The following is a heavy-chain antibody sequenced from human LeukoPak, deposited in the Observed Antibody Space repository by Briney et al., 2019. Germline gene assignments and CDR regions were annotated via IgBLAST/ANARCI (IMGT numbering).Heavy chain of an antibody. CDR3: ARDNPPFCNGGTCYSY. CDR2: IIPILNIA. V-gene: IGHV1-69*04. J-gene: IGHJ4*02. CDR1: GGTFSSYA. D-gene: IGHD2-15*01. Sequence: SVKVSCKASGGTFSSYAISWVRLAPGQGLEWMGRIIPILNIANYAQKFQGRVTIVADESTSTAYMELSSLTSEDTAVYYCARDNPPFCNGGTCYSYWGQGTLVTVSS.